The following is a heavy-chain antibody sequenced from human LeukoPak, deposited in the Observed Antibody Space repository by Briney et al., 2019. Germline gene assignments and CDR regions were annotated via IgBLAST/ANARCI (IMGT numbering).Heavy chain of an antibody. CDR3: ARLTGTGPFDY. CDR1: GGSFSGYY. D-gene: IGHD1-20*01. V-gene: IGHV4-34*01. J-gene: IGHJ4*02. Sequence: SETLSLTCAVYGGSFSGYYWSWIRQPPGKGLEWIGEINHSGSTNYNPSLKSRVTISVDTSKDQFSLKLSSVTAADTAVYYCARLTGTGPFDYWGQGTLVTVSS. CDR2: INHSGST.